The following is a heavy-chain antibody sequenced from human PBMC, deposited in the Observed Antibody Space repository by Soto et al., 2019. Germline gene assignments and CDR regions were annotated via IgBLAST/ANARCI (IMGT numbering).Heavy chain of an antibody. V-gene: IGHV1-69*06. J-gene: IGHJ4*02. CDR3: ARGLLQLWLSGKGPFDY. CDR2: IIPIFGTA. CDR1: GGIFRSYA. D-gene: IGHD5-18*01. Sequence: QVQLVQSGAEVKKPGSSVKVSCKASGGIFRSYAISWVRQAPGQGLEWMGGIIPIFGTANYAQKFQGRVTTTEDKSTSPAYMELSSMRAEDTAVYYCARGLLQLWLSGKGPFDYWGQGTLVTVSS.